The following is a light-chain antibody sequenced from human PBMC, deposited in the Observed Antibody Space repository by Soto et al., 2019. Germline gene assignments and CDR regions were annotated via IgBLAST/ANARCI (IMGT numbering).Light chain of an antibody. CDR1: QSVSSSY. CDR3: QQYDNWPWT. J-gene: IGKJ1*01. Sequence: VVLTLSQGTLSFSPGGRATLSCRASQSVSSSYLAWYQQKPGQAPRLLIYGASTRATGIPGRFSGSGSGTDFTLTISSLQSEDFAVYYCQQYDNWPWTFGQGTKVDI. CDR2: GAS. V-gene: IGKV3-20*01.